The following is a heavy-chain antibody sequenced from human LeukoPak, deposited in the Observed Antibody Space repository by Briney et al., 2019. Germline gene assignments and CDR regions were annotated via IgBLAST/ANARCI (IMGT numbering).Heavy chain of an antibody. V-gene: IGHV4-59*01. CDR3: ARVRSSGYPNWFDP. CDR1: GGSISSYY. D-gene: IGHD3-22*01. J-gene: IGHJ5*02. Sequence: SETLSLTCTVSGGSISSYYWSWIRQPPGKGLEWIGYIYYSGSTNYNPSLKSRVTISVDTSKNQFSLKLSSVTAADTAVYYCARVRSSGYPNWFDPWGQGTLVTVSS. CDR2: IYYSGST.